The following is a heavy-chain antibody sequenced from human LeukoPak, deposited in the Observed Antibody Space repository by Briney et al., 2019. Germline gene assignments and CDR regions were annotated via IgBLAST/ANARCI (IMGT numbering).Heavy chain of an antibody. CDR2: AYYRSKWYN. V-gene: IGHV6-1*01. CDR3: ARDQFPHSSSWYVVQNWFDP. Sequence: SQTLSLTCAISGDSVSSNSAAWNWIRQSPSRGLEWLGRAYYRSKWYNDYAVSVKSRITINPDTSKNQFSLQLNSVTPEDTAVYYCARDQFPHSSSWYVVQNWFDPWGQGTLVTVSS. D-gene: IGHD6-13*01. J-gene: IGHJ5*02. CDR1: GDSVSSNSAA.